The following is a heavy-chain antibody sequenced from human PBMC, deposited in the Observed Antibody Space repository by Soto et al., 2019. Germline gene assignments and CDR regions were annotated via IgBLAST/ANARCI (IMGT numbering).Heavy chain of an antibody. CDR3: ATSHGYSGYNLDY. CDR1: GGTFFREA. Sequence: QVRLVQSGAEVKKPGSSMKVSCKASGGTFFREAISWVRQAPGQGPEWMGGIIPVYGIAVYAQKFQDRLTISADDSTNTGYMELSSPRNNDTAVYYCATSHGYSGYNLDYWGQGTLVTVSS. CDR2: IIPVYGIA. D-gene: IGHD5-12*01. J-gene: IGHJ4*02. V-gene: IGHV1-69*01.